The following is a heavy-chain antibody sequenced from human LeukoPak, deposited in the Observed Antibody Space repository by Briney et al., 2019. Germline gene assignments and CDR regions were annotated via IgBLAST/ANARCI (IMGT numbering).Heavy chain of an antibody. D-gene: IGHD3-3*01. J-gene: IGHJ6*02. CDR2: IIPIFGTA. V-gene: IGHV1-69*13. Sequence: GASVKVSCKASGGTFSSYAISWVRQAPGQELEWMGGIIPIFGTANYAQKFQGRVTITADESTSTAYMELSSLRSEDTAVYYCARGHGRITIFGVVTPGMDVWGQGTTVTVSS. CDR1: GGTFSSYA. CDR3: ARGHGRITIFGVVTPGMDV.